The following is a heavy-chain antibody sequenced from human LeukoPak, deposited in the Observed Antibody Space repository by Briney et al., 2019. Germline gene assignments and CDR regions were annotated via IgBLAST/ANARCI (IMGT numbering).Heavy chain of an antibody. V-gene: IGHV3-53*01. D-gene: IGHD5-24*01. CDR3: ARDLGDGYNRGGY. CDR1: GFTVNSNY. CDR2: IYSGGST. J-gene: IGHJ4*02. Sequence: PGGSLRLSCAASGFTVNSNYMRWVRQPPVKGLEWGSVIYSGGSTYYADSVKGRFTISRDNSKNTLYLQMNSLRAEDTAVYYCARDLGDGYNRGGYWGQGTLVTVSS.